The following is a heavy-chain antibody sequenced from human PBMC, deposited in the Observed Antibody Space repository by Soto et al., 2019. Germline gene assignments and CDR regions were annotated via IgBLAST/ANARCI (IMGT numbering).Heavy chain of an antibody. J-gene: IGHJ6*02. V-gene: IGHV4-59*08. CDR1: GPSISSYY. CDR3: ACIFSGGYSYGLYYDGMDV. D-gene: IGHD5-18*01. Sequence: SETLSLTCPVSGPSISSYYWRWIRQPPGKGLEWIGYIHYSGSTNYTPSLKSRVTISVDTSKNQFSPKLSSVTAADTAVYYCACIFSGGYSYGLYYDGMDVWGQGTTVT. CDR2: IHYSGST.